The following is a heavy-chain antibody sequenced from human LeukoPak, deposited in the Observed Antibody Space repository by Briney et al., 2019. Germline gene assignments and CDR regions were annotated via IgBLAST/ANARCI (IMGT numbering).Heavy chain of an antibody. V-gene: IGHV4-59*01. J-gene: IGHJ3*02. Sequence: SETLSLTCTVSGGSISSYYWSWIRQPPGKGLEWIGYIYYSGSTNYNPPLKSRVTISVDTSKNQFSLKLSSVTAADTAVYYCAREYYYDSSGGVVAFDIWGQGTMVTVSS. CDR1: GGSISSYY. CDR3: AREYYYDSSGGVVAFDI. D-gene: IGHD3-22*01. CDR2: IYYSGST.